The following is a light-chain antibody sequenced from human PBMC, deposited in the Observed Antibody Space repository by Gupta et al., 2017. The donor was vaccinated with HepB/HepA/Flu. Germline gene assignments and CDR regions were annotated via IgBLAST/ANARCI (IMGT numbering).Light chain of an antibody. Sequence: DIQMTQSPSSLSASVGDRVTITCRASQSISSYLNWYQQKPGKAPKLLIYAASSWQSGVPSRFSGSGGGKDVTLTISSRQQEDFASYYCQQSDSNPMCIFGQGTKMEIK. CDR1: QSISSY. V-gene: IGKV1-39*01. CDR3: QQSDSNPMCI. J-gene: IGKJ2*04. CDR2: AAS.